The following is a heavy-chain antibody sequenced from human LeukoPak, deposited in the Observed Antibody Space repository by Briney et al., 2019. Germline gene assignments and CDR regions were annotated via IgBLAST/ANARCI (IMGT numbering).Heavy chain of an antibody. Sequence: PSETLSLTCAVSGGSISSSNWWSWVRQPPGKGLEWIGEIYHSGSTNCNPSLKSRVTISVDKSKNQFSLKLSSVTAADTAVYYCARVEDGYPEPGTLDYWGQGTLVTVSS. CDR2: IYHSGST. CDR1: GGSISSSNW. D-gene: IGHD5-24*01. V-gene: IGHV4-4*02. CDR3: ARVEDGYPEPGTLDY. J-gene: IGHJ4*02.